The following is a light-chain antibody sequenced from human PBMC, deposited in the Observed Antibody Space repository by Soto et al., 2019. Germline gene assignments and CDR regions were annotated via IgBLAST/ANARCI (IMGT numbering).Light chain of an antibody. CDR2: DAS. J-gene: IGKJ1*01. V-gene: IGKV3-20*01. CDR3: QQYSFSPRA. CDR1: QSVSSSY. Sequence: EIVXTQSPGTLSLSPGERATLSCRASQSVSSSYLAWYQQKPGQAPRLLIYDASTRATGIPDRFSGSGSGTDFTLTISRLEPEDFAVYYCQQYSFSPRAFGQGTKVDIK.